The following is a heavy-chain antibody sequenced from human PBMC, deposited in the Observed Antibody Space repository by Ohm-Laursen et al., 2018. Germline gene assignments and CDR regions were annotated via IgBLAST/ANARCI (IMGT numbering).Heavy chain of an antibody. J-gene: IGHJ4*02. V-gene: IGHV3-21*01. D-gene: IGHD6-13*01. CDR1: GFTFSSYS. CDR2: ISSSSSYI. Sequence: SLRLSCAASGFTFSSYSMNWVRQAPGKGLEWVSSISSSSSYIYYADSVKGRFTISRDNAKNSLYLQMNSLRAEDTAVYYCARVEAAAGTFDYWGQGTLVTVSS. CDR3: ARVEAAAGTFDY.